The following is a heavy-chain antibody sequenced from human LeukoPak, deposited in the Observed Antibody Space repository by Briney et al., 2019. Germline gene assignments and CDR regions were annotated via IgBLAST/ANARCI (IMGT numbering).Heavy chain of an antibody. CDR1: GGSISSSTYY. V-gene: IGHV4-39*01. J-gene: IGHJ5*02. CDR3: ARGAPRGERLGWFDP. D-gene: IGHD1-26*01. Sequence: SETLSLTCTVSGGSISSSTYYWGWIRQPPGKGLEWLGSVYYSGSTYYNPSLKSRVTISVDTPKNQFSLKLSSVTAADTAVYYCARGAPRGERLGWFDPWGQGTLVTVSS. CDR2: VYYSGST.